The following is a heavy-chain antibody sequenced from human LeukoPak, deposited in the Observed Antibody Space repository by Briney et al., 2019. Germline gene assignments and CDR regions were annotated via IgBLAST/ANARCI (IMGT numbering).Heavy chain of an antibody. CDR1: GGSFSGYY. CDR2: INHSGST. D-gene: IGHD3-3*01. J-gene: IGHJ4*02. CDR3: ARGRWGTTIFHFDY. Sequence: SETLSLTCAVYGGSFSGYYWSWIRQPPGKGLEWIGGINHSGSTNYNPSLKSRVTISVDTSKNQFSLKLSSVTAADTAVYYCARGRWGTTIFHFDYWGQGTLVTVSS. V-gene: IGHV4-34*01.